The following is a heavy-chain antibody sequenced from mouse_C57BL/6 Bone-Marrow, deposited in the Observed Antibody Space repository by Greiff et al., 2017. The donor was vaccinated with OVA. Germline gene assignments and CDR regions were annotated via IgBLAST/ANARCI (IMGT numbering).Heavy chain of an antibody. CDR1: GYSFTDYN. CDR2: INPNYGTT. V-gene: IGHV1-39*01. Sequence: VQLQQSGPELVKPGASVKISCKASGYSFTDYNMNWVKQSNGKSLEWIGVINPNYGTTSYNQKFKGKATLTVDQSSSTAYMQLNSLTSEDSAVYYCARVTCFTTVVATGYFDVWGTGTTVTVSS. D-gene: IGHD1-1*01. J-gene: IGHJ1*03. CDR3: ARVTCFTTVVATGYFDV.